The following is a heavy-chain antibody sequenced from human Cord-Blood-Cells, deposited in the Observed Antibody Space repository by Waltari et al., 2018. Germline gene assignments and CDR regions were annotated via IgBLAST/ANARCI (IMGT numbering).Heavy chain of an antibody. D-gene: IGHD6-6*01. V-gene: IGHV3-21*01. Sequence: EVQLVESGGGLVKPGGSLRLSGAASGFTFSSFSMNWVRQAPGKGLEWVSSISSSSSYIYYADSVKGRFTISRDNAKNSLYLQMNSLRAEDTAVYYCARLGGEYSSSSGGYWGQGTLVTVSS. J-gene: IGHJ4*02. CDR1: GFTFSSFS. CDR2: ISSSSSYI. CDR3: ARLGGEYSSSSGGY.